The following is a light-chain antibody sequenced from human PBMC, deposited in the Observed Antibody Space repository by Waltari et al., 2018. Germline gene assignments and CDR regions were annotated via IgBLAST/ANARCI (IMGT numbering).Light chain of an antibody. CDR2: AAS. CDR1: QSIRSH. V-gene: IGKV1-39*01. Sequence: DIQMTQSPSSLSAAVGDRVTITCRASQSIRSHLTWYQQKPGKAPKLLIYAASSLQSGVPSRFSGSGSGTEFTLTISSLQPEDFATYYCQQSYSTPQTFGQGTKLEIK. CDR3: QQSYSTPQT. J-gene: IGKJ2*01.